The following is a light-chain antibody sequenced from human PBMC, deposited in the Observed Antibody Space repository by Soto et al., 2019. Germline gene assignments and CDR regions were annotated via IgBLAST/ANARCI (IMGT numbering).Light chain of an antibody. CDR3: QQYNTYPLT. CDR1: QSISTW. V-gene: IGKV1-5*03. CDR2: KAS. Sequence: DIQMTQSPSTLSASVGDRVTITCRASQSISTWLAWYQQKPGKAPKLLIYKASSLEGGFPSRFGGTGSGTLFNIYISSLHPDDFANYYCQQYNTYPLTFGGGTTVDIK. J-gene: IGKJ4*01.